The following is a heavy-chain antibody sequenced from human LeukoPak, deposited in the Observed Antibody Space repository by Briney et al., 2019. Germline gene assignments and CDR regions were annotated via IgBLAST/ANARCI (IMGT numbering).Heavy chain of an antibody. V-gene: IGHV1-2*06. Sequence: ASVKVSCKASGYTFTDYYMHWVRQAPGQGLEWMGRINPNSGDTNYPQKFQGRVTMTGDTSISAAYMELSRLRSDDTAVYYCARLPYYDSSGFYYFDYWGQGTLVTVSS. CDR3: ARLPYYDSSGFYYFDY. CDR1: GYTFTDYY. CDR2: INPNSGDT. J-gene: IGHJ4*02. D-gene: IGHD3-22*01.